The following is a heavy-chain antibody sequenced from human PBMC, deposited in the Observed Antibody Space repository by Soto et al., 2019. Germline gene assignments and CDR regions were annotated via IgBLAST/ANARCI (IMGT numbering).Heavy chain of an antibody. CDR3: ARHLVHYYGSGSYYNAFDY. CDR2: IYYSGST. D-gene: IGHD3-10*01. Sequence: SETLSLTCTVSGGSISSYYWSWIRQPPGKGLEWIGYIYYSGSTNYNPSLKSRVTISVDTSKNQFSLKLSSVTAADTAVYYCARHLVHYYGSGSYYNAFDYWGQGTLVTVSS. J-gene: IGHJ4*02. V-gene: IGHV4-59*08. CDR1: GGSISSYY.